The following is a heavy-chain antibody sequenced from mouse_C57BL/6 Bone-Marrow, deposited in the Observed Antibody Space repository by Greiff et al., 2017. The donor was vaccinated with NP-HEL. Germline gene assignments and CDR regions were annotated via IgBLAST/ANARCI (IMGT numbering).Heavy chain of an antibody. D-gene: IGHD2-3*01. Sequence: VHLVESGPGLVAPSQSLSITCTVSGFSLTSYGVDWVRQSPGKGLEWLGVIWGVGSTNYNSALKSRLSISKDNSKSQVFLKMTSLQTDDTAMYYCATPFDGYYDFDVWGTGTTVTVSS. J-gene: IGHJ1*03. CDR1: GFSLTSYG. V-gene: IGHV2-6*01. CDR2: IWGVGST. CDR3: ATPFDGYYDFDV.